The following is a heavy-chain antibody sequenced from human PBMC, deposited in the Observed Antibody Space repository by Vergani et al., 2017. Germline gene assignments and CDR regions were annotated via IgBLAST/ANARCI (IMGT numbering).Heavy chain of an antibody. D-gene: IGHD1-7*01. V-gene: IGHV3-30*18. Sequence: QVQLVESGGGVVQPGRSLRLSCAASGFTFSSYGMHWVRQAPGKGLEWVAVISYDGSNKYYADSVKGRFTISRDNSKNTLYLQMNSLRAEDTAVYYCAKDQDGINWNFLYYYYGMDVWGQGP. CDR2: ISYDGSNK. CDR1: GFTFSSYG. CDR3: AKDQDGINWNFLYYYYGMDV. J-gene: IGHJ6*02.